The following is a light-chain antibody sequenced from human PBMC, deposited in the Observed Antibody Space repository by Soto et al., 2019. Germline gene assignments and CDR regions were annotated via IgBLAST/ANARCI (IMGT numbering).Light chain of an antibody. V-gene: IGKV3-20*01. Sequence: EIVMTQSPATLSMSPGERATLSCRASQSVGTNVAWFQQKPGQPPRLLMYGASSRATGIPDRFSGSGSGTDFTLTISRLEPEDSAVYYCQQYGSSPTFGEGTRLEIK. CDR1: QSVGTN. CDR3: QQYGSSPT. J-gene: IGKJ5*01. CDR2: GAS.